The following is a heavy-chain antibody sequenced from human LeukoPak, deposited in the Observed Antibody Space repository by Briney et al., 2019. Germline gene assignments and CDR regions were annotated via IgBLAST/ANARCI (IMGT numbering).Heavy chain of an antibody. D-gene: IGHD2-15*01. CDR3: ARDLLKEYCSGGSCYPELNWFDP. CDR2: ISAYNGNT. Sequence: ASVKVSCKASGYTFTSYGISWVRQAPGQGLEWMGWISAYNGNTNYARKLQGRVTMTTDTSTSTAYMELRSLRSDDTAVYYCARDLLKEYCSGGSCYPELNWFDPWGQGTLVTVSS. J-gene: IGHJ5*02. V-gene: IGHV1-18*01. CDR1: GYTFTSYG.